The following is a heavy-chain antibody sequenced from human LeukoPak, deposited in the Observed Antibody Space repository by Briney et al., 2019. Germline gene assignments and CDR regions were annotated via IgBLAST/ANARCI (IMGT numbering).Heavy chain of an antibody. V-gene: IGHV5-51*01. CDR2: IYPXXSDA. J-gene: IGHJ4*02. Sequence: GESLKISCKASGXRFXXYXXGWXXXXXGXXLXWXXXIYPXXSDARYSPSFQGQVTISADKSINTAYLQWSSLKASDTAMYYCARRNYDILTGYYNDYFDYWGQGTLVTVSS. CDR1: GXRFXXYX. CDR3: ARRNYDILTGYYNDYFDY. D-gene: IGHD3-9*01.